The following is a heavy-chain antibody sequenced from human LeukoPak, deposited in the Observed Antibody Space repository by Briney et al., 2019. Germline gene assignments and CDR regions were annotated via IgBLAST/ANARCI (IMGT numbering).Heavy chain of an antibody. D-gene: IGHD1-26*01. CDR3: ARLSEEPY. Sequence: QPGGSLRLSCAASGFTFSNYWMSWVRQAPGKGLEWVANIKQNGSEKYYVDSVKGRFTISRDNAKNSLYLQMNSLRAEDTAVYYCARLSEEPYWGQGTLVTVSS. CDR2: IKQNGSEK. V-gene: IGHV3-7*01. CDR1: GFTFSNYW. J-gene: IGHJ4*02.